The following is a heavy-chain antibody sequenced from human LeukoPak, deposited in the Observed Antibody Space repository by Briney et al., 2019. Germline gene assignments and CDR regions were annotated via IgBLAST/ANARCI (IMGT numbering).Heavy chain of an antibody. D-gene: IGHD3-10*01. CDR2: INPTSTSI. Sequence: PGGSLRLSCVPSGLTVIDYSINWVRRAPGKGLEWVSSINPTSTSIYYADAVRGRFTISRDNAKSSLYLQMDSLRAEDTAVYYCVRLRRNSDRSYYYYYYDSWGQGILVTVSS. J-gene: IGHJ5*01. CDR1: GLTVIDYS. V-gene: IGHV3-21*01. CDR3: VRLRRNSDRSYYYYYYDS.